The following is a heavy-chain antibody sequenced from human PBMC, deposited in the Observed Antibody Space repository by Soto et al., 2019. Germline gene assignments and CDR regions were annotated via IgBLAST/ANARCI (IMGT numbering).Heavy chain of an antibody. CDR1: GFTFTSSA. CDR2: IVVGRGNT. J-gene: IGHJ4*02. Sequence: ASVKVSCKASGFTFTSSAVQWVRQARGQRLEWIGWIVVGRGNTNYAQKFQERVTITGDMSTSTAYMELSSLRSADTAVYYCAGQVAVAGPIDYWGQGTLVTVSS. CDR3: AGQVAVAGPIDY. V-gene: IGHV1-58*01. D-gene: IGHD6-19*01.